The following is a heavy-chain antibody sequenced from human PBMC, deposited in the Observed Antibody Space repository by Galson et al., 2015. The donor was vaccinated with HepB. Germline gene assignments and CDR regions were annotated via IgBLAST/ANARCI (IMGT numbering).Heavy chain of an antibody. J-gene: IGHJ4*02. Sequence: SLRLSCAASGFTFSSYAMHWVRQAPGKGLEWVAVISYDGSNKYYADSVKGRFTISRDNSKNTLYLQMNSLRAEDTAVYYCARDLGAVTMTLRYWGQGTLVTVSS. CDR1: GFTFSSYA. D-gene: IGHD4-17*01. CDR3: ARDLGAVTMTLRY. CDR2: ISYDGSNK. V-gene: IGHV3-30-3*01.